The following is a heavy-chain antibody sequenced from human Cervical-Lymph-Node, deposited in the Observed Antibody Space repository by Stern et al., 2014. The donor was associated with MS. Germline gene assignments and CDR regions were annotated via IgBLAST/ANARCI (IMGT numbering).Heavy chain of an antibody. Sequence: QVQLVESGAEVKKPGASVKVSCKTSGYTFTSYGISWVRQAPGQGLEWIGWISAHNGNTHYAQKLQDRVTMTTDTSASTAYMELRSLRSDDTAVYYCAVEGGYGVFDHWGQGTLVTVSS. J-gene: IGHJ4*02. CDR1: GYTFTSYG. CDR3: AVEGGYGVFDH. CDR2: ISAHNGNT. V-gene: IGHV1-18*01. D-gene: IGHD3-16*01.